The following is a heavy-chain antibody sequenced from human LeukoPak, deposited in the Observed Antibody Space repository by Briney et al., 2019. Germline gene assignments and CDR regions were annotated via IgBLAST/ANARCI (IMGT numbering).Heavy chain of an antibody. CDR2: ISCSGGST. CDR1: GFTFSNYW. D-gene: IGHD3-16*01. J-gene: IGHJ4*02. Sequence: GGSLRLSCAASGFTFSNYWMSWVRQAPGNGLEWVSAISCSGGSTYYADSVKGRFTISRDNSKNTLYLQMNSLRAEDTALYYCARVHGSTRGEIDYWGQGTLVTVSS. V-gene: IGHV3-23*01. CDR3: ARVHGSTRGEIDY.